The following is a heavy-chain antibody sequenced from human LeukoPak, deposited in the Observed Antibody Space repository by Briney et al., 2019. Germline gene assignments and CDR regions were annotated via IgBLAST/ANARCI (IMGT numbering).Heavy chain of an antibody. CDR2: VNPNSGGT. V-gene: IGHV1-2*02. D-gene: IGHD2-21*01. Sequence: ASVKVSCKASGYTFTGYYMHWVRQAPGQGREWMGWVNPNSGGTNYAQSFQGRVTMTWGTSISTVQVELSRLTSDDTAVYYCARSSVDWYFDLWGRGTLLSVSS. CDR3: ARSSVDWYFDL. J-gene: IGHJ2*01. CDR1: GYTFTGYY.